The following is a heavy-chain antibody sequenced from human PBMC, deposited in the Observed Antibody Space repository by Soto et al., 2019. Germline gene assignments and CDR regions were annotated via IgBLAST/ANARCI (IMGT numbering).Heavy chain of an antibody. D-gene: IGHD3-16*02. CDR2: IWHDGSKV. CDR1: GFTFSSYG. Sequence: QVQLVESGGGVVQPGRSLRLSCAASGFTFSSYGMHWVRRAPGKGLEWVSVIWHDGSKVYYLDAVKGRFTISRDNSKNTVYLQMNSLRAEDTAVYYCARDLDNYRPENLYSSRDHFDYWGQGTLVTVSS. V-gene: IGHV3-33*01. J-gene: IGHJ4*02. CDR3: ARDLDNYRPENLYSSRDHFDY.